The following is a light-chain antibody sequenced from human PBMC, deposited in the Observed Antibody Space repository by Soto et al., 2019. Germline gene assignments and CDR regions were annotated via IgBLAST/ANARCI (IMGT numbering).Light chain of an antibody. CDR1: TGAVTGGYY. CDR3: LLYYGGAQLI. Sequence: QTVVTQEPSLTVSPGGTVTLTCASSTGAVTGGYYPNWFQRKPGQAPMPLIYSTSNKHSWTPARFSGSLLGGKAALTLSGVQPEDEAEYYCLLYYGGAQLIFGGGTKLTVL. J-gene: IGLJ2*01. CDR2: STS. V-gene: IGLV7-43*01.